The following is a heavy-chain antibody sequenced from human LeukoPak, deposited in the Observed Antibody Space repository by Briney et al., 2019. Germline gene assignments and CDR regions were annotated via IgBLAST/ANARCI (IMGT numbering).Heavy chain of an antibody. V-gene: IGHV4-39*07. Sequence: SETLSLTCTVSGGSISSSSYYWGWIRQPPGKGLEWIGSIYYSGSTYYSPSLKSRVTISVDTSKNQFSLKLGSVTAADTAVYYCASYCSGGSCSGKDWFDPWGQGTLVTVSS. J-gene: IGHJ5*02. CDR1: GGSISSSSYY. CDR3: ASYCSGGSCSGKDWFDP. CDR2: IYYSGST. D-gene: IGHD2-15*01.